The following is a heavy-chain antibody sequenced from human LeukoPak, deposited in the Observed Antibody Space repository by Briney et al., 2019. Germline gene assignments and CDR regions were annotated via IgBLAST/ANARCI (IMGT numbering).Heavy chain of an antibody. CDR1: GFTFSSYW. J-gene: IGHJ4*02. CDR2: IKLDGSEK. CDR3: AKNTGTYDY. Sequence: GGSLRLSCAASGFTFSSYWMTWVRQAPGKGLEWVANIKLDGSEKYYVDSVKGRFTISRDNAKNSLYLQMSSLRAEDTAVYYCAKNTGTYDYWGQGTLVTVSS. V-gene: IGHV3-7*01. D-gene: IGHD1-26*01.